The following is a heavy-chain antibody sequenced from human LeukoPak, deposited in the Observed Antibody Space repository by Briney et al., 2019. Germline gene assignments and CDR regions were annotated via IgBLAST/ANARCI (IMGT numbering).Heavy chain of an antibody. CDR1: GFTFSGYG. Sequence: PGGSLILSCAASGFTFSGYGMHWVRQAPGKGREWVSVISYDGRNIDYAESVKGRFTVSRDNSKNTLYLPMNSLKAEDTAVYYCAKDYYGSGSYYSPLDYWGQGTLVTVSS. D-gene: IGHD3-10*01. CDR2: ISYDGRNI. V-gene: IGHV3-30*18. J-gene: IGHJ4*02. CDR3: AKDYYGSGSYYSPLDY.